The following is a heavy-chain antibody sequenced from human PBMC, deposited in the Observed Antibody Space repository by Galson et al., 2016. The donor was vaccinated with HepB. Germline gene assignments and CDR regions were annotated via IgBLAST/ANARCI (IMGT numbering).Heavy chain of an antibody. CDR2: IYTGGTT. Sequence: SLRLSCAVSEIGSHYINWIRQAPGKGLEWLSVIYTGGTTDYAAAVKGRFTISRDNSGNTVRLQMNRLRAEDTAVYYCARSGETRSWYPKEFDHWGHGTLVTVSS. CDR3: ARSGETRSWYPKEFDH. D-gene: IGHD3-10*01. CDR1: EIGSHY. V-gene: IGHV3-66*01. J-gene: IGHJ4*01.